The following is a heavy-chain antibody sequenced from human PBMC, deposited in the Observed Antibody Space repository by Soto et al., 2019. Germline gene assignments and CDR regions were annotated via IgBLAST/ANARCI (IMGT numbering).Heavy chain of an antibody. V-gene: IGHV4-39*01. CDR1: GDSISSSSYY. J-gene: IGHJ5*02. Sequence: SETLSLTCTVSGDSISSSSYYWGWIRQPPGKGLQWIGDIYYSGTTHYNPSLKSRVTISIDTSKNQFSLHLRSVTAADTVVYYCARLKGAFFITTYNWFDPCGQVTPVAVCS. CDR3: ARLKGAFFITTYNWFDP. CDR2: IYYSGTT. D-gene: IGHD3-22*01.